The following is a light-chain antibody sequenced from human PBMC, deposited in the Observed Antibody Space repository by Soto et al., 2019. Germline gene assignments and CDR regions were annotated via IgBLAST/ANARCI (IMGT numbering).Light chain of an antibody. V-gene: IGKV3-11*01. Sequence: EIVLTPSTATLSSFPGDRVTPSCRASQYINTRLAWYQHRPGQAPRLLIYQTSLRAAGIPARFSASGSGTDFTLTISDVQPEDFALYYCHQRQSWPRTFGQGTKVDIK. J-gene: IGKJ1*01. CDR2: QTS. CDR3: HQRQSWPRT. CDR1: QYINTR.